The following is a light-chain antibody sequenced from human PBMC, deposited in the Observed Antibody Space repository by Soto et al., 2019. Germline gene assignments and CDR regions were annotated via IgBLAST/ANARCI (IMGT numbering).Light chain of an antibody. J-gene: IGKJ4*01. CDR1: QGSSNY. CDR3: QQHSSYPLT. V-gene: IGKV1-9*01. Sequence: DIQLTQSPSFLSASVGDRVTITCRASQGSSNYLAWYQQKPGKAPKLLIYLASTLQSGVPSRFSGSGSGTEFPLTISSLQPEDFATYYWQQHSSYPLTFGGGTEVEIK. CDR2: LAS.